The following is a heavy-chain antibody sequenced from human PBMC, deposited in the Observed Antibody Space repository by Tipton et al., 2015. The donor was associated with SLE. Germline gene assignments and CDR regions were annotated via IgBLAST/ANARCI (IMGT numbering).Heavy chain of an antibody. CDR3: ARGYCSSTSCAYYYYYMDV. CDR2: ISAYNGKT. J-gene: IGHJ6*03. Sequence: QSGAEVKKPGASVKVSCKASGYTFTSFGISWVRQAPGQGLEWMGWISAYNGKTNYAQRLQDRVTMTTDTSTSTAYMELRSLRSDDTAVYYCARGYCSSTSCAYYYYYMDVWGKGTTVTVSS. D-gene: IGHD2-2*01. CDR1: GYTFTSFG. V-gene: IGHV1-18*01.